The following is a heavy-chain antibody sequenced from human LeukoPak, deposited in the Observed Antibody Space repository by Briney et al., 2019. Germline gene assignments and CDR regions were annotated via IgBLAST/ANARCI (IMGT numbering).Heavy chain of an antibody. D-gene: IGHD2-2*01. CDR2: FHITGSN. CDR3: ARDSTSSYNRDWFDP. CDR1: GGSIGNYY. V-gene: IGHV4-4*07. J-gene: IGHJ5*02. Sequence: PSETLSLTCTVSGGSIGNYYWSWIRQPAGKGLEWIGRFHITGSNTYNPSLKSRVTMSLDTSNNQFFLNLGSVTAADTAVYYCARDSTSSYNRDWFDPWGQGTLVTVSS.